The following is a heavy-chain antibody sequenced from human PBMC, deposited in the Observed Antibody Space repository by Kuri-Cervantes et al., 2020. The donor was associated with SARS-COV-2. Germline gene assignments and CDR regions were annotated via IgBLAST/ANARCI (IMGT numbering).Heavy chain of an antibody. D-gene: IGHD5-24*01. V-gene: IGHV3-48*03. CDR1: GFTFSSYE. CDR3: ARESRDAYNLGSFDL. J-gene: IGHJ2*01. Sequence: GGSLRLSCAASGFTFSSYEMHWVRQAPGKGLEWVSYISSGGSAIYYADSVKGRFTTSRDNAKNSLYLQMNSLRDEDTAVYYCARESRDAYNLGSFDLWGRGTLVTVSS. CDR2: ISSGGSAI.